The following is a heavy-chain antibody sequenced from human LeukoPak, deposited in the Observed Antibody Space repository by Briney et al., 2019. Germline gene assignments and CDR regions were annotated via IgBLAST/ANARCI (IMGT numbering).Heavy chain of an antibody. Sequence: QPGGSLRLSCAASGFTFSSYWMNWARQAPGKGLEWVASINHNGNVNYYVDSVKGRFTISRDNAKNSLYLQINSLRADDTAIYYCARDSGRFYIDYWGQGTLVTVSS. CDR1: GFTFSSYW. CDR3: ARDSGRFYIDY. CDR2: INHNGNVN. V-gene: IGHV3-7*03. D-gene: IGHD5-12*01. J-gene: IGHJ4*02.